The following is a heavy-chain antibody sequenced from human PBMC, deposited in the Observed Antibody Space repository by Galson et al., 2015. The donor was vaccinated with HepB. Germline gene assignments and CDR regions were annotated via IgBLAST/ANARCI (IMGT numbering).Heavy chain of an antibody. J-gene: IGHJ4*02. D-gene: IGHD3-22*01. V-gene: IGHV1-69*13. Sequence: SVKVSCKASGGTFSTYTLSWVRQAPGQGLEWMGGIIPIFGSANYAQKFQGRVTITADESTSTTYMELRRLGSEDTAVYYCARQYDTSGYYPYWGQGTLVTVSS. CDR1: GGTFSTYT. CDR3: ARQYDTSGYYPY. CDR2: IIPIFGSA.